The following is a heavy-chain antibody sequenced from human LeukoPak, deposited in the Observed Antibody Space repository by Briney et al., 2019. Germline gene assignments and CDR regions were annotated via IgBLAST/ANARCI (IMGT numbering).Heavy chain of an antibody. Sequence: KSSETLSLTCAVYGGSFSGYYWSWIRQPPGKGLEWIGEVNHSGSTNYNPSLKSRVTISVDTSKNQFSLKLSSVTAADTAVYYCARGIGIVGAFDYWGQGTLVTVSS. J-gene: IGHJ4*02. CDR3: ARGIGIVGAFDY. V-gene: IGHV4-34*01. CDR2: VNHSGST. D-gene: IGHD1-26*01. CDR1: GGSFSGYY.